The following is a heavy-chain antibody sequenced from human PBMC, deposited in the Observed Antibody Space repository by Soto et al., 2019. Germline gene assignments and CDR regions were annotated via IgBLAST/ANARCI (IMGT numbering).Heavy chain of an antibody. CDR2: ISYDGTKK. J-gene: IGHJ4*02. D-gene: IGHD3-3*01. CDR1: GFTLNTLP. V-gene: IGHV3-30-3*01. Sequence: QVQLVESGGGVVQPGTSLRLSCAPSGFTLNTLPCSWFRQAPAKGLEWVAFISYDGTKKFYADSVKGRFTISRDTSKSTLYLQMYSLRDDDTAVYYCARGVEGWYFDYWGRGTLVTVSS. CDR3: ARGVEGWYFDY.